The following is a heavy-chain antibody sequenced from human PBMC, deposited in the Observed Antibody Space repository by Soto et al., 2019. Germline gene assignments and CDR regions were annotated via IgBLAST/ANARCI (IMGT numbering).Heavy chain of an antibody. CDR3: ARASGDYGNYYFDS. D-gene: IGHD4-17*01. V-gene: IGHV4-30-2*01. Sequence: KTSETLSLTCTVSGGSISGDEYSWSWIRQPPGKGLELVGYIWRRERVYSNPSLTSRLIISAHKSKNQFSLNLRSVTPADTAMYYCARASGDYGNYYFDSWGQGILVTVSS. CDR2: IWRRERV. CDR1: GGSISGDEYS. J-gene: IGHJ4*02.